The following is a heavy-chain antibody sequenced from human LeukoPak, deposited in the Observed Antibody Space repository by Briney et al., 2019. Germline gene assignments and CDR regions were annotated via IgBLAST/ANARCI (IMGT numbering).Heavy chain of an antibody. CDR1: GFTFSSYA. D-gene: IGHD3-16*01. CDR2: ISDSGGST. CDR3: ARERTGDLGEETLFGGAPFDY. V-gene: IGHV3-23*01. J-gene: IGHJ4*02. Sequence: GGSLRLSCVDSGFTFSSYAMSWVRQVPGKGLEWVSGISDSGGSTYYADSVKGRFTISRDDARKSVFLQMSSLRADDTAVYYCARERTGDLGEETLFGGAPFDYWGQGTLVTVSS.